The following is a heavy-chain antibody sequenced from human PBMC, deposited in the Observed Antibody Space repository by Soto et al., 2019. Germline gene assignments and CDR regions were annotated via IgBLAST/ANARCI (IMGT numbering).Heavy chain of an antibody. CDR2: IYPGDSDT. CDR1: RYSFTSYW. CDR3: ARLNYYDSSGINWYFDL. V-gene: IGHV5-51*01. D-gene: IGHD3-22*01. J-gene: IGHJ2*01. Sequence: PGEALNISCKGSRYSFTSYWIGLVRQMPGKGLEWMGIIYPGDSDTRYSPSFQGQVTISADKSISTAYLQWSSLKASDSAMYYCARLNYYDSSGINWYFDLWGRGTLVTVSS.